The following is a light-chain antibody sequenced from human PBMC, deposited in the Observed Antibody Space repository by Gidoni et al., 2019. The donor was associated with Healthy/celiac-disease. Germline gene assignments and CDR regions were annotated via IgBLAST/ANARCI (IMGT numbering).Light chain of an antibody. CDR2: AAS. Sequence: DIQMNQSPSSLSASVGDRVTITCRASQSISSYLNWYQQKPGKAPKLLIYAASSLQSGVPSRSSGSGSGTDFTLTISSLQPEDFATYYCQQSYSTRFTFGPGTKVDIK. J-gene: IGKJ3*01. CDR3: QQSYSTRFT. CDR1: QSISSY. V-gene: IGKV1-39*01.